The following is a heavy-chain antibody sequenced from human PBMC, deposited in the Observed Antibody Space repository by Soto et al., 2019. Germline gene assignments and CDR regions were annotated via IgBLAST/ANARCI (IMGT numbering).Heavy chain of an antibody. CDR3: ARVHQGYMIVVENWFDP. D-gene: IGHD3-22*01. CDR2: IIPIFGTA. Sequence: SVKVSCKASGGTFSSYAISWVRQAPGQGLEWMGGIIPIFGTANYAQKFQGRVTITADKSTSTAYMELSSLRSEDTAVYYCARVHQGYMIVVENWFDPWGQGTLVTVSS. J-gene: IGHJ5*02. V-gene: IGHV1-69*06. CDR1: GGTFSSYA.